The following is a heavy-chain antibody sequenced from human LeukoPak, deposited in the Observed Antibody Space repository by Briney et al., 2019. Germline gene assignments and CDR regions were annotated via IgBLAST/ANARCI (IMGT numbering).Heavy chain of an antibody. CDR2: MNPNSGNT. J-gene: IGHJ4*02. CDR3: ARGTPAYSGYDSPFDY. CDR1: GYTFTSYD. V-gene: IGHV1-8*01. Sequence: ASVKVSCKASGYTFTSYDINWVRQATGQELEWMGWMNPNSGNTGYAQKFQGRVTMTRNTSISTAYMELSSLRSEDTAVYYCARGTPAYSGYDSPFDYWGQGTLVTVSS. D-gene: IGHD5-12*01.